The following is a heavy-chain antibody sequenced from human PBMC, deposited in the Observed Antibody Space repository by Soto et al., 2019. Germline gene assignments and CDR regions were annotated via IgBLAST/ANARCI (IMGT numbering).Heavy chain of an antibody. J-gene: IGHJ4*02. CDR2: INHSGST. D-gene: IGHD3-16*02. CDR1: GGSFSGYY. V-gene: IGHV4-34*01. Sequence: QVQLQQWGAGLLKPSETLSLTCAVYGGSFSGYYWSWIRQPPGKGLEWIGEINHSGSTNYNPSLKSRVTISVVTSKNLFSLRLGSVAAADTAVYYCARGPTKYYVWGSYRGSFDYWGQGTLVTVSS. CDR3: ARGPTKYYVWGSYRGSFDY.